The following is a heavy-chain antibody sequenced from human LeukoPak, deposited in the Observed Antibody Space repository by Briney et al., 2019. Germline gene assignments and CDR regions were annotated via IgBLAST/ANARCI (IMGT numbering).Heavy chain of an antibody. CDR1: GGSINSHY. J-gene: IGHJ4*02. Sequence: SETLSLTCTVSGGSINSHYWSWIRQPPWKGLEWIGDIYYKGNTNYNPSLKSRVTISVDTSKNHLSLKLTSVLAADTAIYYCVRRDNTGWNYFDYWGQGILVTVSS. V-gene: IGHV4-59*08. CDR2: IYYKGNT. D-gene: IGHD6-19*01. CDR3: VRRDNTGWNYFDY.